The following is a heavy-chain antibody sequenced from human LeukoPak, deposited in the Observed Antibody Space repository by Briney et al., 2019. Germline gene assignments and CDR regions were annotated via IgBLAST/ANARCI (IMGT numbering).Heavy chain of an antibody. D-gene: IGHD3-9*01. CDR2: IYSGGST. V-gene: IGHV3-66*04. Sequence: GGSLRLSCAASGFTVSSNYMSWVRQAPGKGLEWVSVIYSGGSTYYADSVKGRFTISRDNSKNTLYLQMNSLRAEDTAVYYCARRPESDILTGYYNIAFDIWGQGTMVTVSS. CDR1: GFTVSSNY. CDR3: ARRPESDILTGYYNIAFDI. J-gene: IGHJ3*02.